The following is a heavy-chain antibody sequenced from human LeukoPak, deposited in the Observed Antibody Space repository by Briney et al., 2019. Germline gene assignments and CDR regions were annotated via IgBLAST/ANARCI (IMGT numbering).Heavy chain of an antibody. D-gene: IGHD3-3*01. CDR3: ARSEKYYDFWSGSYDAFDI. CDR1: GYTFTDYY. CDR2: INPNSGGT. J-gene: IGHJ3*02. Sequence: GASVKVSCKASGYTFTDYYMHWVRQAPGQGLEWMGWINPNSGGTNYAQKFQGRVTMTRDTSISTAYMELSRLRSDDTAVYYCARSEKYYDFWSGSYDAFDIWGQGTMVTVSS. V-gene: IGHV1-2*02.